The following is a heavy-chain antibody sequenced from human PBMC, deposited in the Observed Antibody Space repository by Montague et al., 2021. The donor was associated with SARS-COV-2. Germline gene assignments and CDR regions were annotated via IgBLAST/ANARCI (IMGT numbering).Heavy chain of an antibody. CDR3: ARAHSGSWAHLDN. Sequence: TRSLTCTVSGGSISSGSYYWSWIRRPAGKGLEWIGRIYTSGTTDYSFSLKSRVTISVDTSKNQFSLKLTSVTAADTAVYYCARAHSGSWAHLDNWGQGSLVTVSS. J-gene: IGHJ4*02. D-gene: IGHD5-12*01. CDR2: IYTSGTT. CDR1: GGSISSGSYY. V-gene: IGHV4-61*02.